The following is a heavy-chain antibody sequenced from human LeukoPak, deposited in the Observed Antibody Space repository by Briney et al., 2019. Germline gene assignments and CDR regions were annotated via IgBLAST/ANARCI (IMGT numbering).Heavy chain of an antibody. CDR1: GGSLSNSDYY. V-gene: IGHV4-39*01. CDR2: IFHSGST. CDR3: ARLTSPSYYEPPRY. J-gene: IGHJ4*02. Sequence: SETLSLTCAVSGGSLSNSDYYWGWIRQPPGKGLEWIGQIFHSGSTYYNPSLRSRLTISVDTSNNQFSLTLSSVTATDTAIYYCARLTSPSYYEPPRYWGQGTLVTVSS. D-gene: IGHD3-22*01.